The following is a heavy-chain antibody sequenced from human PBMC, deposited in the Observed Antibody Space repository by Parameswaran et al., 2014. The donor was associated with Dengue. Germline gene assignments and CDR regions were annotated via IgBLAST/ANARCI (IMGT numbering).Heavy chain of an antibody. Sequence: VRQAPGKGLEWVSSISSSSSYIYYADSVKGRFTISRDNAKNSLYLQMNSLRAEDTAVYYCARDILPGSGSYYLNYYYGMDVWGQGTTVTVSS. CDR3: ARDILPGSGSYYLNYYYGMDV. D-gene: IGHD3-10*01. V-gene: IGHV3-21*01. J-gene: IGHJ6*02. CDR2: ISSSSSYI.